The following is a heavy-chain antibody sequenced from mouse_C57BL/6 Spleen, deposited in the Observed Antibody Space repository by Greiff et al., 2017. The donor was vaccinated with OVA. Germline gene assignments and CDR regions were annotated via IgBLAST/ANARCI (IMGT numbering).Heavy chain of an antibody. CDR3: AREGYYSNTEDYFDY. J-gene: IGHJ2*01. Sequence: VQLQQSGPELVKPGASVKISCKASGYAFSSSWMNWVKQRPGKGLEWIGRIYPGDGDTNYNGKFKGKATLTADKSSSTAYMQLSSLTSEDSAVYFCAREGYYSNTEDYFDYWGQGTTLTVSS. D-gene: IGHD2-5*01. V-gene: IGHV1-82*01. CDR1: GYAFSSSW. CDR2: IYPGDGDT.